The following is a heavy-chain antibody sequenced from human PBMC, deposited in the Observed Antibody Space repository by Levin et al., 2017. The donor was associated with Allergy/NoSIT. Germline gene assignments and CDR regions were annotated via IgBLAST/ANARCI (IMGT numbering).Heavy chain of an antibody. CDR2: ISWNSGSI. V-gene: IGHV3-9*01. CDR3: ARDNIGLPDAFDI. CDR1: GFTFDDYA. Sequence: PGGSLKISCAASGFTFDDYAMHWVRQAPGKGLEWVSGISWNSGSIGYADSVKGRFTISRDNAKNSLYLQMNSLRTEDTALYYCARDNIGLPDAFDIWGQGTMVIVSS. D-gene: IGHD3-10*01. J-gene: IGHJ3*02.